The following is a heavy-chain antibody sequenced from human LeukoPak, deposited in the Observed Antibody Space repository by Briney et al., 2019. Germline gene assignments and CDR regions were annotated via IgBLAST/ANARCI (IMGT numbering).Heavy chain of an antibody. CDR1: GFTFSSYW. CDR3: ARQTTVTTGGWFDP. J-gene: IGHJ5*02. Sequence: GGSLRLSCAASGFTFSSYWMHWVRQAPGKGLEWVSAISGSGGSTYYADSVKGRFTISRDNSKNTLYLQMNSLRAEDTAVYYCARQTTVTTGGWFDPWGQGTLVTVSS. D-gene: IGHD4-17*01. V-gene: IGHV3-23*01. CDR2: ISGSGGST.